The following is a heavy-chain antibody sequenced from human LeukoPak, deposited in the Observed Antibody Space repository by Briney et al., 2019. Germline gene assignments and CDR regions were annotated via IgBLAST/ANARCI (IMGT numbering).Heavy chain of an antibody. CDR3: AREVVTMIVVVISHDAFDI. D-gene: IGHD3-22*01. CDR1: GYTFTGYY. CDR2: INPNSGGT. J-gene: IGHJ3*02. V-gene: IGHV1-2*02. Sequence: GASVKVSCKASGYTFTGYYMHWVRRAPGQGLEWMGWINPNSGGTNYAQKFQGRVTMTRDTSISTAYMELSRLRSDDTAVYYCAREVVTMIVVVISHDAFDIWGQGTMVTVSS.